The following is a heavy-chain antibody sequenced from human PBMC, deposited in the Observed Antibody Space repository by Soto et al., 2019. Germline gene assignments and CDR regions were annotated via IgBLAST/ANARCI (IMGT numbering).Heavy chain of an antibody. CDR3: ARGPEWLRLWGGYYYGMDV. J-gene: IGHJ6*02. CDR2: INPNSGGT. D-gene: IGHD5-12*01. Sequence: ASVKVSCKASGYTFTGYYMHWVRQAPGQGLEWMGWINPNSGGTNYAQKFQGWVTMTRDTSISTAYMELSRLRSDDTAVYYCARGPEWLRLWGGYYYGMDVWGQGTTVTVSS. CDR1: GYTFTGYY. V-gene: IGHV1-2*04.